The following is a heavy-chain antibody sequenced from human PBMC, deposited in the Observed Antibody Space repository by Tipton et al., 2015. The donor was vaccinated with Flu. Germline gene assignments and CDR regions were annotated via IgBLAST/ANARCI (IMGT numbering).Heavy chain of an antibody. Sequence: QSGAEVKKPGSSVKVSCKASGGTFSSYAISWVRQAPGQGLEWMGGIIPIFGTANYAQKFQGRVAITADKSTSTAYMELSSLRSEDTAVYSCARGRRQLVPGKYYFDYWGQGTLVPVSS. CDR1: GGTFSSYA. CDR2: IIPIFGTA. D-gene: IGHD6-13*01. CDR3: ARGRRQLVPGKYYFDY. V-gene: IGHV1-69*06. J-gene: IGHJ4*02.